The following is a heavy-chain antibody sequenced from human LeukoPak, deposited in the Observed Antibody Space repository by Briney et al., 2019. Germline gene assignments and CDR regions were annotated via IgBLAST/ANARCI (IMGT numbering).Heavy chain of an antibody. D-gene: IGHD3-10*01. Sequence: SETLSLTCTVSGGSISSYYWSWIRQPPGKGLEWIGYIYYSGSTNYNPSLKSRVTISVDTSKNQFSLKLSSVTAADTAVYYCARGILWFGEYLDYWGQGTLVTVSS. J-gene: IGHJ4*02. CDR3: ARGILWFGEYLDY. CDR1: GGSISSYY. V-gene: IGHV4-59*08. CDR2: IYYSGST.